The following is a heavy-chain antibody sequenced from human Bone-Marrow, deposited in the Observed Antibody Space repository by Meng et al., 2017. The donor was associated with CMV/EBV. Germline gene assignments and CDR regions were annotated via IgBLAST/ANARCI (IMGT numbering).Heavy chain of an antibody. J-gene: IGHJ4*02. V-gene: IGHV4-59*12. D-gene: IGHD3-10*01. Sequence: SETLSLTCTVSGDSISRYYWSWIRQPPGKGLEWIGYIYYSGSTNLNPSLKSRVTISVDTSKNQFSLKLSSVTAADTAVYYCARGRYGSGYFGGLYYFDYWGQGTLVTVSS. CDR1: GDSISRYY. CDR2: IYYSGST. CDR3: ARGRYGSGYFGGLYYFDY.